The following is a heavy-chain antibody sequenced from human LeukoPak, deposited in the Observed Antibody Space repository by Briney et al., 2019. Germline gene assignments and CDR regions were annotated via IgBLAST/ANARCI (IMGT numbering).Heavy chain of an antibody. CDR1: GGSISSHY. J-gene: IGHJ4*02. CDR3: VRDAAKAPFVY. V-gene: IGHV4-59*11. CDR2: IYYSGST. Sequence: PSETLSLTCTVSGGSISSHYWSWIRQPPGKGLEWIGYIYYSGSTNYNPSLKSRVTISVDTSKNQFPLKLSSVTAADTAVYYGVRDAAKAPFVYWGQEAMLTAFS. D-gene: IGHD6-25*01.